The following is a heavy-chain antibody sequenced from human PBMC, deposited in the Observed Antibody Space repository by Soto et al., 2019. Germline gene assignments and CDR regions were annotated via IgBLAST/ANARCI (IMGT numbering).Heavy chain of an antibody. CDR1: GLTVSTNP. CDR3: ARDGSGH. V-gene: IGHV3-66*01. J-gene: IGHJ4*02. CDR2: IYTGGGT. Sequence: EVQLVESGGGLVQPGGSLRLSCAASGLTVSTNPMSWVRQAPGKGLEWVSVIYTGGGTHYADPVKGRFTNSRDNSKNTDNLQMNSLRPEDTAVYYCARDGSGHWGQGTLVTVSS.